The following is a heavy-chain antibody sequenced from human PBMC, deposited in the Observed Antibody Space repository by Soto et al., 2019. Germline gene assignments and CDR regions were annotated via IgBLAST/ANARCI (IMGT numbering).Heavy chain of an antibody. CDR1: GFTFSSYW. D-gene: IGHD2-21*02. Sequence: GGSLRLSCAASGFTFSSYWMHWVRQGPGKGLVWVSRVNRDESTTSYADSVKGRFTISRDNAKNTLYLQMSSLRVEDTALYYCVCFECGRTAVVSAMEANGYWGQGALVTVSS. CDR3: VCFECGRTAVVSAMEANGY. J-gene: IGHJ4*02. CDR2: VNRDESTT. V-gene: IGHV3-74*01.